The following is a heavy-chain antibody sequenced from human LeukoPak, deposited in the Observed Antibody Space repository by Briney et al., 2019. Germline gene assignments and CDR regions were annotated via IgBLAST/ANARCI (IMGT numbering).Heavy chain of an antibody. CDR2: IIPIFGTA. V-gene: IGHV1-69*05. J-gene: IGHJ4*02. CDR1: GYTFTSYG. Sequence: SVKVSCKASGYTFTSYGISWVRQAPGQGLEWMGRIIPIFGTANYAQKFQGRVTITTDESTSTAYMELSSLRSEDTAVYYCAREGAEGPFDYWGQGTLVTVSS. CDR3: AREGAEGPFDY. D-gene: IGHD1-26*01.